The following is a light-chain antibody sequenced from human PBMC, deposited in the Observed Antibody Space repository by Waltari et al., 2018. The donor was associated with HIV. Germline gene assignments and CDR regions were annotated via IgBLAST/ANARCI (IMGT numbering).Light chain of an antibody. J-gene: IGLJ2*01. CDR2: EVV. CDR3: CSYAGTTNFVVI. V-gene: IGLV2-23*02. CDR1: STDVVSYNL. Sequence: QSALTQPASVSGSPGQSNNISCPGTSTDVVSYNLVSWYQQHPGKAPKLLIYEVVNRPSGVSNRFSGSQSGNTASLTISGLQADDEADYYCCSYAGTTNFVVIFGGGTKLTVL.